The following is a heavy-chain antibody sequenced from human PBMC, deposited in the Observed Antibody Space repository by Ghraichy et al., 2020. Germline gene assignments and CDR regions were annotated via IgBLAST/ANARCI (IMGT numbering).Heavy chain of an antibody. Sequence: GGSLRLSCAASGFTVSSNYMSWVRQAPGKGLEWVSVIYSGGSTYYTDSVKGRFTISRDNSKNTLYLQMNSLRAEDTAVYYCARDKWLVAGTFDWGQGTLVTVSS. CDR1: GFTVSSNY. D-gene: IGHD6-19*01. J-gene: IGHJ4*02. V-gene: IGHV3-66*02. CDR3: ARDKWLVAGTFD. CDR2: IYSGGST.